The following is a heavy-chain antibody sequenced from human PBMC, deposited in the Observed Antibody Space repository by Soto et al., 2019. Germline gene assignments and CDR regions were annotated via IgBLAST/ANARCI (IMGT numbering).Heavy chain of an antibody. D-gene: IGHD4-17*01. CDR3: ARDGRLPDY. Sequence: EVQLVESGGGLVPPGGSLRLSCAASGFTFSTYSMNWVRQAPGKGLEWVSFISSTGETTYYADAVKGRLTISRDNAKKSLLLQMNSRTGEDTAVYDCARDGRLPDYWGQGTLVTVSS. V-gene: IGHV3-48*01. CDR1: GFTFSTYS. J-gene: IGHJ4*02. CDR2: ISSTGETT.